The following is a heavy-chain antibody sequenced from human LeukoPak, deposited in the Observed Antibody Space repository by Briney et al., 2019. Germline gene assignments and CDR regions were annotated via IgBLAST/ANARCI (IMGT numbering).Heavy chain of an antibody. CDR3: ARVVINNYYYGMDV. D-gene: IGHD3-22*01. Sequence: GASVKVSCKAPGYTFTSYAMHWVRQAPGQRLEWMGWINAGNGNTEYSQKFQGRVTMTRNTSISTAYMELSSLRSEDTAVYYCARVVINNYYYGMDVWGQGTTATVSS. CDR1: GYTFTSYA. V-gene: IGHV1-3*01. J-gene: IGHJ6*02. CDR2: INAGNGNT.